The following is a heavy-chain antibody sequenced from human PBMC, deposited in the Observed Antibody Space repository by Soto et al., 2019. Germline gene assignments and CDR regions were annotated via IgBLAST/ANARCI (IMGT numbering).Heavy chain of an antibody. CDR3: ARDPTVAAYYYDY. Sequence: ASVKFSCKASGYTFTNYYINWVRQAPGQGLEWMGIIDPSDGSTNYAQNFQGSVTVTRDTSTYTVYMELSSLRYEDTAVYYCARDPTVAAYYYDYWGQGTLVTVSS. J-gene: IGHJ4*02. CDR2: IDPSDGST. V-gene: IGHV1-46*01. CDR1: GYTFTNYY. D-gene: IGHD4-17*01.